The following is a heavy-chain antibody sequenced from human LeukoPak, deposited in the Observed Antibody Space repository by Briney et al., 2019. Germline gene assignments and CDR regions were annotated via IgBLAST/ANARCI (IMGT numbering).Heavy chain of an antibody. V-gene: IGHV4-39*01. J-gene: IGHJ4*02. CDR3: ARGYSSGWSGWYFDY. CDR1: GGSISSSSYY. Sequence: SETLSLTCTVSGGSISSSSYYWGWIRQPPGKGLEWIGSIYYSGSTYYNPSLKSRVTISVDTSKNQFSLKLSSVTAADTAAYYCARGYSSGWSGWYFDYWGQGTLVTVSS. CDR2: IYYSGST. D-gene: IGHD6-19*01.